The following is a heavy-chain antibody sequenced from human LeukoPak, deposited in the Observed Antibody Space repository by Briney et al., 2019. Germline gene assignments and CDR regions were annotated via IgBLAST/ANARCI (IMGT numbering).Heavy chain of an antibody. CDR2: INSDGSNT. CDR3: ARDSCSSTNCPSDY. Sequence: GGSLRLSCAASGFTFSSYWMHWVRQAPGKGLVWVSHINSDGSNTRYADSVKGRFTISRDNAKNTLYLQMNSLRAEDTAVYYCARDSCSSTNCPSDYWGQGTLVTVSS. D-gene: IGHD2-2*01. V-gene: IGHV3-74*01. J-gene: IGHJ4*02. CDR1: GFTFSSYW.